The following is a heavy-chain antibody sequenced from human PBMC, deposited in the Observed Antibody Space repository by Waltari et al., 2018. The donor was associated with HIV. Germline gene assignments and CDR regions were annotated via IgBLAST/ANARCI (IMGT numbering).Heavy chain of an antibody. J-gene: IGHJ2*01. V-gene: IGHV4-61*02. CDR2: IYTSGSP. CDR3: ARVSTVVTPYFDL. CDR1: GGSISSGSYY. D-gene: IGHD4-17*01. Sequence: QVQLQESGPGLVKPSQTLSLTCTVSGGSISSGSYYWSWIRQPAGKGLEWIGRIYTSGSPNYPPPLKSRVTISVDTSKNQFSLKLSSVTAADTAVYYCARVSTVVTPYFDLWGRGTLVTVSS.